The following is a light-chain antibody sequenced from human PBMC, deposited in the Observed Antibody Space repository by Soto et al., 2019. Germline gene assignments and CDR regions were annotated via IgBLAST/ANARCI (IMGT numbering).Light chain of an antibody. Sequence: DIQMTQSPSTLSASVGDRVIITCRPSQSISTWLAWHQQKPGKAPKLLISKASSLESGVPSRFSGSGSGTEFTLTISSLQPDDFATYYCQQYNSFRAFGQGTRLEIK. CDR1: QSISTW. V-gene: IGKV1-5*03. CDR2: KAS. CDR3: QQYNSFRA. J-gene: IGKJ5*01.